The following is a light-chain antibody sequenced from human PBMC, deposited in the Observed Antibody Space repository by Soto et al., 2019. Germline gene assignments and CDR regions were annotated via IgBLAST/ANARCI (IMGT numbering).Light chain of an antibody. Sequence: EIVLTQSPGTLSLSPGERATLSCRASQSVSSNLAWYQQKAGQAPRLLIYGASTRATGIPARFSGSGSGTDFTLTISRLEPEDFAVYYCQQFSSYPLTFGGGTKVDIK. CDR1: QSVSSN. CDR2: GAS. CDR3: QQFSSYPLT. V-gene: IGKV3-20*01. J-gene: IGKJ4*01.